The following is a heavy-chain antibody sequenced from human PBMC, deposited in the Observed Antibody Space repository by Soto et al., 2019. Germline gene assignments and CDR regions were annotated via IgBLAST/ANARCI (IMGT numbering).Heavy chain of an antibody. CDR3: ARDPNSSGWRYFDY. J-gene: IGHJ4*02. V-gene: IGHV3-30-3*01. D-gene: IGHD6-19*01. Sequence: PGGSLRLSCAASGFTFSSYAMHWVRQAPGKGLEWVAVISYDGSNKYYADSVKGRFTISRDNSKNTLYLQMNSLRAEDTAVYYCARDPNSSGWRYFDYWGQGTLVTVSS. CDR2: ISYDGSNK. CDR1: GFTFSSYA.